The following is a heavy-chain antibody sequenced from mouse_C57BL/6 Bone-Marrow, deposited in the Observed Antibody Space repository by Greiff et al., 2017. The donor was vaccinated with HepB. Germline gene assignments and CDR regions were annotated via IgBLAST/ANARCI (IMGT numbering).Heavy chain of an antibody. D-gene: IGHD1-1*01. CDR3: ARGYYGSSP. J-gene: IGHJ4*01. V-gene: IGHV3-6*01. CDR1: GYSITSGYY. CDR2: ISYDGSN. Sequence: EVHLVESGPGLVKPSQSLSLTCSVTGYSITSGYYWNWIRQFPGNKLEWMGYISYDGSNNYNPSLKNRISITRDTSKNQFFLKLNSVTTEDTATYYCARGYYGSSPRGQGTSVTVSS.